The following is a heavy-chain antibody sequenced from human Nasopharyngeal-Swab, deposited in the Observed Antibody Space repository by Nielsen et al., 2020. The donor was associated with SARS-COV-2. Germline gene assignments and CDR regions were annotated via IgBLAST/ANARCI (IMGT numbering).Heavy chain of an antibody. CDR3: ARSDEYSTLDVFDY. CDR2: ISAYNGNT. J-gene: IGHJ4*02. CDR1: GYTFTSYG. Sequence: ASVKVSCKASGYTFTSYGISWVRQAPGQGLEWMGWISAYNGNTNYAQKLQGRVTMTTDTSTSTAYMELRSLRSDDTAVYYCARSDEYSTLDVFDYWGQGTLVTVSS. V-gene: IGHV1-18*04. D-gene: IGHD6-6*01.